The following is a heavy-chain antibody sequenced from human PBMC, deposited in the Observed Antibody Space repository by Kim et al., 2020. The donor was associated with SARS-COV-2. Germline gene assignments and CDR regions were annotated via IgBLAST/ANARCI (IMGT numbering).Heavy chain of an antibody. J-gene: IGHJ6*01. D-gene: IGHD5-18*01. CDR1: GFTFSSYG. CDR3: AKDVGGYSYGYVYYYYG. Sequence: GGSLRLSCAASGFTFSSYGMHWVRQAPGKGLEWVAVISYDGSNKYYADSVKGRFTISRDNSKNTLYLQMNSLRAEDTAVYYCAKDVGGYSYGYVYYYYG. V-gene: IGHV3-30*18. CDR2: ISYDGSNK.